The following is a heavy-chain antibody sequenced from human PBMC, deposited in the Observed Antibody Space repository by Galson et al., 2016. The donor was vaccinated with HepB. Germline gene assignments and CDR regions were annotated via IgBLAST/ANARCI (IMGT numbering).Heavy chain of an antibody. CDR2: ISISGST. D-gene: IGHD3-9*01. J-gene: IGHJ4*02. V-gene: IGHV4-61*02. CDR1: GSSINSGSYY. CDR3: ARQPIPDTVLVNYFDY. Sequence: TLSLTCSVSGSSINSGSYYWTWIRQPAGMGLEYIGRISISGSTNYNPSLRRRVTMSLGTSKNQFSLRLRSVTAADTAVYYCARQPIPDTVLVNYFDYWGQGTLVTVSS.